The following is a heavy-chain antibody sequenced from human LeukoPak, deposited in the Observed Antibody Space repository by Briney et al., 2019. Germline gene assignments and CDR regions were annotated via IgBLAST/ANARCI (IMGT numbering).Heavy chain of an antibody. CDR2: IIPILGIA. V-gene: IGHV1-69*04. CDR3: ARPRLNYYYYGMDV. CDR1: GGTFSSYA. J-gene: IGHJ6*02. Sequence: ASVKVSCKASGGTFSSYAISWVRQAPGQGLEWMGRIIPILGIANYAQKFQGRVTITADKSTSTAYMGLSSLRSEDTAVYYCARPRLNYYYYGMDVWGQGTTVTVSS. D-gene: IGHD3-22*01.